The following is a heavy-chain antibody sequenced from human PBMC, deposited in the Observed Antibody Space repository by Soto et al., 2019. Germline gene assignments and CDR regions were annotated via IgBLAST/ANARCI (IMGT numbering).Heavy chain of an antibody. D-gene: IGHD3-22*01. Sequence: GASVKVSCKASGYTFTSYGISWVRQAPGQGLEWIGWISAYNGNTNYAQKLQGRVTMTTDTSTSTAYMELRSLRSDDTAVYYCARDAPYYYDSSAPAGAFDIWGQGTMVTVSS. CDR2: ISAYNGNT. CDR1: GYTFTSYG. J-gene: IGHJ3*02. V-gene: IGHV1-18*04. CDR3: ARDAPYYYDSSAPAGAFDI.